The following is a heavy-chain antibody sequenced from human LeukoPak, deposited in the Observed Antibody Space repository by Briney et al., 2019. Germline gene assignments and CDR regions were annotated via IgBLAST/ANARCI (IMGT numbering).Heavy chain of an antibody. J-gene: IGHJ4*02. CDR3: ARAPGYCSGGSRFDY. D-gene: IGHD2-15*01. Sequence: SETLSLTCTVSGGSISSSSYYWGWIRQPPGKGLEWIGSIYYSGSTYYNPSLKSRVTISVDTSKNQFSLKLSSVTAADTAVYYCARAPGYCSGGSRFDYWGQGTLVTVSS. V-gene: IGHV4-39*07. CDR1: GGSISSSSYY. CDR2: IYYSGST.